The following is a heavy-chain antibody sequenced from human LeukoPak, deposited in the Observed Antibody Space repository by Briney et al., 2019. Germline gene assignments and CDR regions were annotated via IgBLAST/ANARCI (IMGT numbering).Heavy chain of an antibody. D-gene: IGHD3-10*02. CDR1: GGSISSYY. CDR2: ISTSGNT. Sequence: SETLSLTCTVSGGSISSYYWSWIRPPAEEGLEYIGRISTSGNTNYNPSLKSRVTMSVDTSNNQLSLKLTSVAAADTDVYYCARDVRGSNGFYYYYYMDVWGKGTTVTVSS. V-gene: IGHV4-4*07. CDR3: ARDVRGSNGFYYYYYMDV. J-gene: IGHJ6*03.